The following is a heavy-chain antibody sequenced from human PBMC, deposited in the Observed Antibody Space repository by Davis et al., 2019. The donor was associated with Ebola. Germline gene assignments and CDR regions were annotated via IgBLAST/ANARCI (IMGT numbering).Heavy chain of an antibody. D-gene: IGHD2-8*01. CDR3: ARPIPDCTPGVCNYFFDN. J-gene: IGHJ4*02. V-gene: IGHV5-51*01. Sequence: GESLKISCKGSGYSFTSYWIGWVRQVPGKGLEWMGIIHPSDSDTRYSPSFQGQVTFSVDKSDNTAYLHWSTLKASDTATYYCARPIPDCTPGVCNYFFDNWGQGTLVTVSA. CDR2: IHPSDSDT. CDR1: GYSFTSYW.